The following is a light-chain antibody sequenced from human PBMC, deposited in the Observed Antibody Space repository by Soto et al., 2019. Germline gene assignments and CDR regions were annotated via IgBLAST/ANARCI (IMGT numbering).Light chain of an antibody. CDR2: KAS. CDR1: QSISPW. Sequence: DIQMTQSPSTLSASVGDRVTITCRASQSISPWLAWYQQKPGEVPKLLIYKASSLQSGVSSRFSGSGSGTEFTVTISSLQPDDFATYYCQQYHTYPWPFGQGTKVEIK. CDR3: QQYHTYPWP. V-gene: IGKV1-5*03. J-gene: IGKJ1*01.